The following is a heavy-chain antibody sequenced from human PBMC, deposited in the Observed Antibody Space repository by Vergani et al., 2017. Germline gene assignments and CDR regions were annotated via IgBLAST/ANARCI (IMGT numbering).Heavy chain of an antibody. D-gene: IGHD3-22*01. CDR1: GFTFSDYY. Sequence: VQLVESGGGLVQPGRSLGLSCAASGFTFSDYYMSWIRQAPGKGLEWVSYISSSGSTIYYADYVKGRFTISRDNAKNSLYLQMKSLRAEDTAVYYCARIHISNSYDSXGYYYMGYYYGMDVWDQGTTVTVSS. V-gene: IGHV3-11*01. CDR3: ARIHISNSYDSXGYYYMGYYYGMDV. CDR2: ISSSGSTI. J-gene: IGHJ6*02.